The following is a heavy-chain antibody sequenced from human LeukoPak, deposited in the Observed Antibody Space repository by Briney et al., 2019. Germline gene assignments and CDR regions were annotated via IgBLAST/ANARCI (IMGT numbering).Heavy chain of an antibody. CDR3: ARDVWLGELPFDY. CDR1: GFTFSSYS. J-gene: IGHJ4*02. V-gene: IGHV3-21*01. Sequence: GGSLRLSCAASGFTFSSYSMNWVRQAPGKGLEWVSSISSSSSYIYYADSVKGRFTISRDNAKNSLYLQMNSLRAEDTAVYYCARDVWLGELPFDYWGQGTLVTVSS. D-gene: IGHD3-10*01. CDR2: ISSSSSYI.